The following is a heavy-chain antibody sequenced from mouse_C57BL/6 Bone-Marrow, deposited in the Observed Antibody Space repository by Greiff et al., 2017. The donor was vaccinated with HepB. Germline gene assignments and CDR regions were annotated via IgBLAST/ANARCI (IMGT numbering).Heavy chain of an antibody. CDR3: ARGGDYDTAWFAY. J-gene: IGHJ3*01. CDR2: IHPNSGST. V-gene: IGHV1-64*01. Sequence: QVQLQQPGAELVKPGASVKLSCKASGYTFTSYWMHWVKQRPGQGLEWIGMIHPNSGSTNYNEKFKSKATLTVDKSSSTAYMQLSSLTSEDSAVYYCARGGDYDTAWFAYWGQGTLVTVSA. D-gene: IGHD2-4*01. CDR1: GYTFTSYW.